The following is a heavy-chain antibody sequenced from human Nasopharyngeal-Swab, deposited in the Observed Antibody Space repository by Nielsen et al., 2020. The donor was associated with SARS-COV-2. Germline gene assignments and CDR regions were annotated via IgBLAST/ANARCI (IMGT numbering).Heavy chain of an antibody. V-gene: IGHV3-9*01. Sequence: SLKISCAASGFTFDDYAMHWVRQAPGKGLEWVSGISWNSGTIGYADSVKGRFTISRDNAKNSLFLQMNSLRTEDTALYYCARDAARSWYSWFDPWGQGTLVTVYS. CDR3: ARDAARSWYSWFDP. CDR2: ISWNSGTI. D-gene: IGHD6-13*01. J-gene: IGHJ5*02. CDR1: GFTFDDYA.